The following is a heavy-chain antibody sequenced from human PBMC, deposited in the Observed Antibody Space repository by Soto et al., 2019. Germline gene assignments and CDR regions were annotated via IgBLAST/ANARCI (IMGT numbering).Heavy chain of an antibody. CDR2: INGDGSST. CDR3: ASVGGTSRRWYFEL. D-gene: IGHD1-26*01. CDR1: GFTFSKYW. J-gene: IGHJ2*01. Sequence: EVQLVESGGGLVQPGGSLRLSCAASGFTFSKYWMYWVRQAPGKGLVWVSRINGDGSSTTYADSVKGRFTISRDNANNALHLQMNSLRAEDTALYYCASVGGTSRRWYFELGGRGTLVTVSS. V-gene: IGHV3-74*01.